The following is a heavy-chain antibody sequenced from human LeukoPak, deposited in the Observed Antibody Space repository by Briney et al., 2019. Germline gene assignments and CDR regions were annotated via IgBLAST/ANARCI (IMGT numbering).Heavy chain of an antibody. Sequence: SSETLSLTCTVSGDSISTYYWSWIRQPPGKGLEWIGYIYYTGTPNYNPSLKSRVTMSVDTSKNQFPLRLTSVTAADTAVYYCARVGGYDLGDWFNPWGQGTLVTVSS. CDR1: GDSISTYY. V-gene: IGHV4-59*01. J-gene: IGHJ5*02. D-gene: IGHD5-12*01. CDR2: IYYTGTP. CDR3: ARVGGYDLGDWFNP.